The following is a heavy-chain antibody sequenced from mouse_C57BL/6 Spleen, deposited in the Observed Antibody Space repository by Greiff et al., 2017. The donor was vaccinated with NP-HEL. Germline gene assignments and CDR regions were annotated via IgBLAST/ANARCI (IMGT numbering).Heavy chain of an antibody. V-gene: IGHV1-59*01. CDR3: ARERGNYDPFDY. J-gene: IGHJ2*01. CDR2: IDPSDSYT. CDR1: GYTFTSYW. D-gene: IGHD2-1*01. Sequence: VQLQQPGAELVRPGTSVKLSCKASGYTFTSYWMHWVKQRPGQGLEWIGVIDPSDSYTNYNQKFKGKATLTVDTSSSTAYMQLSSLTSEDSAVYYCARERGNYDPFDYWGQGTTLTVSS.